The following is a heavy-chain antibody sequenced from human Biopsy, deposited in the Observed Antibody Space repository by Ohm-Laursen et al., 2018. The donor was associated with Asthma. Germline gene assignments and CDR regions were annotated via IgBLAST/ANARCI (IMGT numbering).Heavy chain of an antibody. D-gene: IGHD3-10*01. CDR2: ISVYNGNT. CDR3: ARAVDYSHYYGIDV. V-gene: IGHV1-18*01. Sequence: GASVKVSCKTPGYTFNSAGITWVRQAPGQGLEWMGWISVYNGNTKVAQKLQDRVTMTTDTSTSTAYMELRSLRSDDTAVYFCARAVDYSHYYGIDVWGQGTTVTVS. J-gene: IGHJ6*02. CDR1: GYTFNSAG.